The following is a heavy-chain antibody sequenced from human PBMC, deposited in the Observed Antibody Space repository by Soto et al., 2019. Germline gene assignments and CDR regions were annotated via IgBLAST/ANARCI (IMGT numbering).Heavy chain of an antibody. J-gene: IGHJ4*02. D-gene: IGHD6-13*01. Sequence: AASVKVSCKASGYTFTGYYMHWVRQAPGQGLEWMGWINPNSGGTNYAQKFQGWVTMTRDTSISTAYMELSRLRSDDTAVYYCAREGQQLVDKASYYFDYWGQGTLVTVSS. CDR3: AREGQQLVDKASYYFDY. CDR1: GYTFTGYY. V-gene: IGHV1-2*04. CDR2: INPNSGGT.